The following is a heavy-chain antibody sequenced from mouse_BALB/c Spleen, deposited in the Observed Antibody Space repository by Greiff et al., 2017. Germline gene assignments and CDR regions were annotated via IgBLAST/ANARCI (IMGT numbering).Heavy chain of an antibody. CDR3: TREDYRYGD. D-gene: IGHD2-14*01. J-gene: IGHJ3*01. V-gene: IGHV1-15*01. CDR2: IDPETGGT. CDR1: GYTFTDYE. Sequence: VQLQQSGAELVRPGASVTLSCKASGYTFTDYEMHWVKQTPVHGLEWIGAIDPETGGTAYNQKFKGKATLTADKSSSTAYMELRSLTSEDSAVYYCTREDYRYGDWGQGTLVTVSA.